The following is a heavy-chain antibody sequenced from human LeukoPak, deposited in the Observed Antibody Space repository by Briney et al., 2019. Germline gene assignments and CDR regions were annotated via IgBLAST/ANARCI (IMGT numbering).Heavy chain of an antibody. J-gene: IGHJ4*02. D-gene: IGHD1-1*01. CDR2: ISTRSSYI. CDR3: VRNLEVEGIDSNL. Sequence: GGSLRLSCAASGFTFSSYSMNWVRQAPGKGLDWVSSISTRSSYIHYADSVKGRFTISRDNAKNSLYLQMNSLRAEDTAVYYCVRNLEVEGIDSNLWGQGTLVTVSS. V-gene: IGHV3-21*06. CDR1: GFTFSSYS.